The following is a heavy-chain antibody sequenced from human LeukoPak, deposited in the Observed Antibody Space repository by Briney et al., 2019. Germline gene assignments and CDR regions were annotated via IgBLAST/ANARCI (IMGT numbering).Heavy chain of an antibody. CDR3: ARRGKDGYNFDY. D-gene: IGHD5-24*01. CDR1: GGSISSYY. V-gene: IGHV4-4*09. Sequence: SETLSLTCTVSGGSISSYYWSWIRQPPGKGLEWIGYIYISGSTNYNPSLKSRVTISVDTSKNQFSLKLSSVTAADTAVYYCARRGKDGYNFDYWGQGTLVTVSS. J-gene: IGHJ4*02. CDR2: IYISGST.